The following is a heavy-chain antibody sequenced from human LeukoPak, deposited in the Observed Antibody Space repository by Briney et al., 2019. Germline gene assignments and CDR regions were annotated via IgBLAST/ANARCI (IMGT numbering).Heavy chain of an antibody. Sequence: GESLTLSCPPSTLILRIKCTSWDRHAAGKGQEWVANIKEDGSEDYYADSVKGRFTISRDNTKNSLYLQISSLTVDDTAMYYCARDSPYEFWGQGTLVTVSS. D-gene: IGHD3-22*01. J-gene: IGHJ4*02. CDR2: IKEDGSED. CDR1: TLILRIKC. CDR3: ARDSPYEF. V-gene: IGHV3-7*04.